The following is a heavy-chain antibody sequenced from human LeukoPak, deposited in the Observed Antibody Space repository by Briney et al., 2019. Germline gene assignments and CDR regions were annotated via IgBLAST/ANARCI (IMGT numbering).Heavy chain of an antibody. CDR3: AKESSEYIYGYCNY. Sequence: GGSLRLSCAASGLTFSSYGMHWVRQAPGKGLEWVAVISFDGSNKYYADSVKGRFTISRGNSKNTLYLQMNSLRSEDTAVYYCAKESSEYIYGYCNYWGQGTLVTVSS. CDR1: GLTFSSYG. D-gene: IGHD5-18*01. V-gene: IGHV3-30*18. CDR2: ISFDGSNK. J-gene: IGHJ4*02.